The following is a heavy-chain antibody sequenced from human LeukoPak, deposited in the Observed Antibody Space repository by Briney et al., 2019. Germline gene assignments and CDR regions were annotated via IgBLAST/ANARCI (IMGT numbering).Heavy chain of an antibody. J-gene: IGHJ3*02. Sequence: PGGSLRLSCAASGFTFSSYWMHWVRQAPGKGLVWVSRIYIDGTGIVYAGSVKGRFIISRDNAKNTLYLQMNSLRVEDTAVYYCARAPPSNGYSYHFDIWGQGTMVTVSS. CDR3: ARAPPSNGYSYHFDI. CDR2: IYIDGTGI. V-gene: IGHV3-74*01. D-gene: IGHD5-18*01. CDR1: GFTFSSYW.